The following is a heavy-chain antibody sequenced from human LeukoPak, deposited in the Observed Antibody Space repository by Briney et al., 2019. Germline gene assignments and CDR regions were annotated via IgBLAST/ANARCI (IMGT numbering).Heavy chain of an antibody. J-gene: IGHJ4*02. CDR3: ARGGYSYGDFDY. V-gene: IGHV4-34*01. CDR1: GGPFSGYY. CDR2: INHSGST. Sequence: PSETLSLTCAVYGGPFSGYYWSWIPQPPGKGLEWIGEINHSGSTNYNPSLKSRVTISVDTSKNQFSLKLSSVTAADTAVYYCARGGYSYGDFDYWGQGTLVTVSS. D-gene: IGHD5-18*01.